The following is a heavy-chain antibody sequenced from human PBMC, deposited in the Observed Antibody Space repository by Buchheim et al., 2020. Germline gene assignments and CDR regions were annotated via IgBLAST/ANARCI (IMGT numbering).Heavy chain of an antibody. Sequence: QVQPQESGPGLVKPSETLSLTCSVSGGSIFTYYWSWIRQAPGKGLEWIGYMDGSGRSNYNPSLKIRVTISVDTSKYQFSFNLSSVTAADTAIYYCAKKRSDNWFDPWGQGTL. CDR3: AKKRSDNWFDP. CDR1: GGSIFTYY. V-gene: IGHV4-59*01. CDR2: MDGSGRS. J-gene: IGHJ5*02.